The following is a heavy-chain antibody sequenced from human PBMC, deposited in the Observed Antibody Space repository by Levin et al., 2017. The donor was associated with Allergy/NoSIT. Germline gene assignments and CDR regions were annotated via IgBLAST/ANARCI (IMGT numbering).Heavy chain of an antibody. J-gene: IGHJ4*02. CDR1: GYSFSSKW. D-gene: IGHD6-19*01. CDR2: IFPDDSDI. Sequence: GGSLRLSCKGSGYSFSSKWIGWVRQLPGKGPEWMGIIFPDDSDIRYGPSFQGQVTISADKSINTAYVQWSSLKASDTATYYCVMCGSAWRPDYWGQGALVTVSS. V-gene: IGHV5-51*01. CDR3: VMCGSAWRPDY.